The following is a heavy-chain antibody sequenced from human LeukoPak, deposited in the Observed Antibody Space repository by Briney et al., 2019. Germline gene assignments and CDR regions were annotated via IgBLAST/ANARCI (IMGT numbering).Heavy chain of an antibody. D-gene: IGHD3-3*01. V-gene: IGHV3-20*01. CDR1: GFTFDDYG. J-gene: IGHJ6*02. Sequence: GGSLRLSCGASGFTFDDYGMSWVRQAPGKGLDGVSGINWNGGSTGYADSVKGRFTISRDNAKNSLYLQMYSLRAEDTALYHCARRGTIFGVVAGGMDVWGQGTTVTVSS. CDR2: INWNGGST. CDR3: ARRGTIFGVVAGGMDV.